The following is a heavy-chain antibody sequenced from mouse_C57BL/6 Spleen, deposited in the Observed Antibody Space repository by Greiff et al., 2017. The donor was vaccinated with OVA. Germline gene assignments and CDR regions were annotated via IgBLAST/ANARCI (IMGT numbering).Heavy chain of an antibody. Sequence: EVQLVESGPGLVKPSQSLSLTCSVTGYSITSGYYWNWIRQFPGNKLEWMGYISYDGSNNYHPSLKNRISITRDTSKNQFFLKLNSVTTEDTATYYCARVYYDYAYYYARDYWGQGTSVTVSS. J-gene: IGHJ4*01. CDR3: ARVYYDYAYYYARDY. CDR1: GYSITSGYY. D-gene: IGHD2-4*01. V-gene: IGHV3-6*01. CDR2: ISYDGSN.